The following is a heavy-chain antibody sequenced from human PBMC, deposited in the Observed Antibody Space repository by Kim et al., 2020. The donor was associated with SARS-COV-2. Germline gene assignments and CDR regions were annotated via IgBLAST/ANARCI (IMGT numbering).Heavy chain of an antibody. CDR3: ARQLRGYIPNGFDP. D-gene: IGHD5-18*01. J-gene: IGHJ5*02. Sequence: NPSLKSRVTIAVDTSKNQCSLKLSAVDAADTAVYYCARQLRGYIPNGFDPWGQGTLVTVSS. V-gene: IGHV4-39*01.